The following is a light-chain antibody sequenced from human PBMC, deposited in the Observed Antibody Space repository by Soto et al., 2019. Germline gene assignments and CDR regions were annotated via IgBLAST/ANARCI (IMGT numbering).Light chain of an antibody. CDR1: TGAVTSGYY. CDR3: LFFYGDGVV. J-gene: IGLJ2*01. CDR2: STT. V-gene: IGLV7-43*01. Sequence: QTVVTQEPSLTVSPGGTVTLTCASSTGAVTSGYYPNWFQQRPGQPPRALIYSTTYKHPWTPARFSGSLLGGKAALTLSGAQPEDEAEYFRLFFYGDGVVFGGGTKLTVL.